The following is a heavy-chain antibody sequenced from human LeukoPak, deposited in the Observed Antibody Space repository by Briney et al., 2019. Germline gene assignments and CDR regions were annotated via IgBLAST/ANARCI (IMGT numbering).Heavy chain of an antibody. CDR2: ISSSGSTI. V-gene: IGHV3-11*04. CDR1: GFTFSSYA. J-gene: IGHJ5*02. CDR3: ARQSSGYYANWFDP. Sequence: PGGSLRLSCAASGFTFSSYAMSWIRQAPGKGLEWVSYISSSGSTIYYADSVKGRFTISRDNAKNSLYLQMNSLRAEDTAVYYCARQSSGYYANWFDPWGQGTLVTVSS. D-gene: IGHD3-22*01.